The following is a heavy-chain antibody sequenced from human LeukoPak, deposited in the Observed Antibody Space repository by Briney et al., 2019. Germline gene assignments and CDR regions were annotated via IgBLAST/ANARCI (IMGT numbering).Heavy chain of an antibody. CDR3: ARAGYCSSTSCQWVPLV. J-gene: IGHJ6*02. CDR1: GDSMKNYY. CDR2: IYYSGST. V-gene: IGHV4-59*01. Sequence: SETLSLTCTVSGDSMKNYYWIWIRQSPGKGLEWIGYIYYSGSTYYNPSLKSRVTMSVDTSKKQFSLKLSFVTAADTAVYYCARAGYCSSTSCQWVPLVWGQGTAVTVSS. D-gene: IGHD2-2*03.